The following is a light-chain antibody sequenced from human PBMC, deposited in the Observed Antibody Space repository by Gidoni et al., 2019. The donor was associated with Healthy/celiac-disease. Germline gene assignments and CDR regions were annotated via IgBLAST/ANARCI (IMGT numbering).Light chain of an antibody. CDR2: WAS. CDR1: QSVLYSSNNKNY. V-gene: IGKV4-1*01. CDR3: QQYYSTLALT. Sequence: DIVMTQSPDSLAVSLGERATINCKSSQSVLYSSNNKNYLAWYQQKPGQPPKLLIYWASTRESGVPDRFSGSGSGTDFTLTISSLQAEDAAVYYCQQYYSTLALTFGGGTKVEIK. J-gene: IGKJ4*01.